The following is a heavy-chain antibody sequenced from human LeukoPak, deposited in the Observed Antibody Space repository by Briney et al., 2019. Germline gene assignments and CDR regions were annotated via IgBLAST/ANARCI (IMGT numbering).Heavy chain of an antibody. CDR1: DGSLSGYY. Sequence: SEPRTLTCGVLDGSLSGYYWSGIRKPPGKGLGWIGAISFGGDTNYNPSLKSRVTISVDTSKNQFSLKLSSVTAADTAVDYCARVREQQATPPYNWFDPWGQGTLVTVSS. D-gene: IGHD6-13*01. CDR2: ISFGGDT. CDR3: ARVREQQATPPYNWFDP. J-gene: IGHJ5*02. V-gene: IGHV4-34*01.